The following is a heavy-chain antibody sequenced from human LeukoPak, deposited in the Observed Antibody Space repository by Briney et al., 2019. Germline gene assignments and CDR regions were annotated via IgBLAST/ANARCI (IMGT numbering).Heavy chain of an antibody. J-gene: IGHJ4*02. CDR3: ARFGSGWALDC. Sequence: SQTLSLTCAISGDRVSSDNATWTWIRQSPSRGLEWLGRIYYRSKWFSNYSVSVKSRITINPDTSRNLFSLQLRSLTPEDTAIYYCARFGSGWALDCWGQGTLVTVSS. CDR1: GDRVSSDNAT. V-gene: IGHV6-1*01. D-gene: IGHD6-19*01. CDR2: IYYRSKWFS.